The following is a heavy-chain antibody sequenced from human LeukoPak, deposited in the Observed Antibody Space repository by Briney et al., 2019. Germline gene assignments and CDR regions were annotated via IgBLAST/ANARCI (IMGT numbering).Heavy chain of an antibody. V-gene: IGHV3-15*01. CDR3: TTDPEDIVATISLDY. CDR1: GLTFSNAG. CDR2: IKSKTDGGTT. D-gene: IGHD5-12*01. J-gene: IGHJ4*02. Sequence: GGCLRLSCAASGLTFSNAGMSWVGQAPGKGREWGGRIKSKTDGGTTDYAAPVKGRFTISRDDSKNTLYLQMNSLKTEDTAVYYCTTDPEDIVATISLDYWGQGTLVTVSS.